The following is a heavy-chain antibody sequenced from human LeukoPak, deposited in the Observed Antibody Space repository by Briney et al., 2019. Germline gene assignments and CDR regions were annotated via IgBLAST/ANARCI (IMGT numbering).Heavy chain of an antibody. CDR3: ARDPSVVTAFDSFDY. D-gene: IGHD2-21*02. CDR1: GFTVSSNY. CDR2: FYSGGST. Sequence: PGGSLRLSCAASGFTVSSNYMSWVRQAPGKGLEWVSVFYSGGSTYYADSVKGRFTISRDNAKNSLYLQMNSLRAEDTAVYYCARDPSVVTAFDSFDYWGQGTLVTVSS. V-gene: IGHV3-53*01. J-gene: IGHJ4*02.